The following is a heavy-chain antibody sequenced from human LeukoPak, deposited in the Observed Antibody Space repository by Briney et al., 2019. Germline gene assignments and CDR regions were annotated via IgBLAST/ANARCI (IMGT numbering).Heavy chain of an antibody. D-gene: IGHD1-14*01. CDR2: IYHSGNT. J-gene: IGHJ4*02. CDR1: GYSITSGYY. V-gene: IGHV4-38-2*01. Sequence: SETLSLTCAVSGYSITSGYYWGWIRQPPGKGLEWIGSIYHSGNTYYNPSLKSRVTISVDTSKNQFSLKLNSVTAADTAVYYCARHVRTSEDFDYWGQGTLVTVSS. CDR3: ARHVRTSEDFDY.